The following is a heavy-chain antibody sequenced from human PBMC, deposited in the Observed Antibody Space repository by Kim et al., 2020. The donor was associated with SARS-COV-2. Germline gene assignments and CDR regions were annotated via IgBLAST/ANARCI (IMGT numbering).Heavy chain of an antibody. Sequence: SETLSLTCAVYGGSFSGYYLSWIRQPPGKGLEWIGEINHSGSTNYNPSLKSRVTISVDTSKNQFSLKLSSVTAADTAVYYCARFKEEVSMIVVVITAVSSYLDYWGQGTLVTVSS. D-gene: IGHD3-22*01. CDR1: GGSFSGYY. CDR3: ARFKEEVSMIVVVITAVSSYLDY. J-gene: IGHJ4*02. CDR2: INHSGST. V-gene: IGHV4-34*01.